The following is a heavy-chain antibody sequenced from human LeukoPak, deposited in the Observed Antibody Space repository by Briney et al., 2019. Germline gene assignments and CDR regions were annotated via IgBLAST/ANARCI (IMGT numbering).Heavy chain of an antibody. CDR2: IYSGGST. J-gene: IGHJ3*02. CDR1: GFTVSSNY. D-gene: IGHD2-2*01. Sequence: AGGSLRLSCAASGFTVSSNYMNWVRQAPGKGLGWVSVIYSGGSTYYADSVKGRFTISRDNSKNTLYLQMNSLRAEDTAVYYCARDVAQGVPAVKNDAFDIWGQGTMVTVSS. V-gene: IGHV3-66*01. CDR3: ARDVAQGVPAVKNDAFDI.